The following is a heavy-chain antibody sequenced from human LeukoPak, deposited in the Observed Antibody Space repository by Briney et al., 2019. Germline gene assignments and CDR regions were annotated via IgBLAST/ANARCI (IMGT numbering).Heavy chain of an antibody. D-gene: IGHD3-10*01. CDR3: ARVVQVTMVRGPPYFDY. J-gene: IGHJ4*02. CDR2: IYYSGST. CDR1: GGSISSSSYY. Sequence: RSSETLSLTCTVSGGSISSSSYYWGWIRQPPGKGLEWIGSIYYSGSTYYNPSLKSRVTITVDTSKNQFSLKLSSVTAADTAVYYCARVVQVTMVRGPPYFDYWGQGTLVTVSS. V-gene: IGHV4-39*07.